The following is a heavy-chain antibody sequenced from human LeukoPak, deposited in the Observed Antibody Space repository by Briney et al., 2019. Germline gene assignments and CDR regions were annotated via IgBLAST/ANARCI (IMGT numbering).Heavy chain of an antibody. CDR3: AKGGAVSSKSITLIRGTRRYYYYMDV. CDR1: GFTFSSYG. Sequence: GGSLRLSCAASGFTFSSYGIHWVRQAPGKGLEWVAFIRYDGSNKSYADSVKGRFTISRDNSKNTLYLQMNSLRAEDTAVYYCAKGGAVSSKSITLIRGTRRYYYYMDVWGKGTTVTISS. D-gene: IGHD3-10*01. CDR2: IRYDGSNK. V-gene: IGHV3-30*02. J-gene: IGHJ6*03.